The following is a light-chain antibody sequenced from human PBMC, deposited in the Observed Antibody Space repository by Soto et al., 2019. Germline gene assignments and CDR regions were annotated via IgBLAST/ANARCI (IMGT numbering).Light chain of an antibody. CDR1: SSNIGAGFD. CDR2: ANT. Sequence: QSALTQPPSVSGAPGQRVAISCTGSSSNIGAGFDVHWYQQLPGTAPKLLIYANTNRPSGVPDRFSGSKSGTSASLAITGLQAEDDADYYCQSYDSSLSGVIFGGGTKVTVL. V-gene: IGLV1-40*01. J-gene: IGLJ2*01. CDR3: QSYDSSLSGVI.